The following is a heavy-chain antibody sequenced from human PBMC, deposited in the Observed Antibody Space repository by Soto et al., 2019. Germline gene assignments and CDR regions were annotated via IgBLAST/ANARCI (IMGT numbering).Heavy chain of an antibody. CDR1: GDSISSRSYY. CDR2: IYYSGST. CDR3: ARQRTSVVTQAYFDV. J-gene: IGHJ4*02. Sequence: SETLSLTCTVTGDSISSRSYYWGWIRQPPGKGLEWIGSIYYSGSTCNNPSLRSRVSMSIDTSKDQFSLKLKSVTAADTALYFCARQRTSVVTQAYFDVWGQGALVTVSS. D-gene: IGHD2-21*02. V-gene: IGHV4-39*01.